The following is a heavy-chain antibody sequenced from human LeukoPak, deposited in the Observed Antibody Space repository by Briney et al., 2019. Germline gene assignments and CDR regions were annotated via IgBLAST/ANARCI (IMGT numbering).Heavy chain of an antibody. D-gene: IGHD6-13*01. Sequence: SESVSLTCTVSGGSINSGDNYWSWIRQPPGKGLEWIGYLYYRGTTYHSPSLKSRVSISIDTSRNQFSLRLNSVTAADTAVYSCARIQGSSGYGWSHFDYWGQGILVTVPS. CDR2: LYYRGTT. CDR1: GGSINSGDNY. CDR3: ARIQGSSGYGWSHFDY. V-gene: IGHV4-30-4*01. J-gene: IGHJ4*02.